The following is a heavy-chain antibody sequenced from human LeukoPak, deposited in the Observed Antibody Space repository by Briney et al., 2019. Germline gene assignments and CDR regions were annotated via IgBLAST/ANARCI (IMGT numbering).Heavy chain of an antibody. J-gene: IGHJ6*02. CDR1: GGSMSSYY. D-gene: IGHD2-2*01. V-gene: IGHV4-59*01. CDR3: ARYVVVPAAMRDYYYYYGMDV. Sequence: SETLSLTCTVSGGSMSSYYWSWIRQPPGKGLEWIGYIYYSGSTNYNPSLKSRVTISVDTSKNQFSLKLSSVTAADTAVYYCARYVVVPAAMRDYYYYYGMDVWGQGTTVTVSS. CDR2: IYYSGST.